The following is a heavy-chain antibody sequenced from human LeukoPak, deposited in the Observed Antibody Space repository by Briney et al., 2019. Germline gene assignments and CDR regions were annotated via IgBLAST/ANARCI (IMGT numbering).Heavy chain of an antibody. D-gene: IGHD2-2*01. Sequence: ASVKVSCKAPGYTFTGYYMHWVRQAPGQGLEWMGWINPNSGGTNYAQKFQGRVTMTRDTSISTAYMELSRLRSDDTAVYYCARDRCSSTSCYSSFDYWGQGTLVTVSS. CDR3: ARDRCSSTSCYSSFDY. V-gene: IGHV1-2*02. CDR1: GYTFTGYY. CDR2: INPNSGGT. J-gene: IGHJ4*02.